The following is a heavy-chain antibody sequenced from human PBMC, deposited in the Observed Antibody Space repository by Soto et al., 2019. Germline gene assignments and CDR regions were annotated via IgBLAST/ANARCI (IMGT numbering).Heavy chain of an antibody. CDR2: IKRDGTDT. CDR1: GFTFSRYW. D-gene: IGHD3-16*01. V-gene: IGHV3-7*03. Sequence: LRLSCAASGFTFSRYWMSWVRQAPGKGLEWVANIKRDGTDTTYADSVKGRFTISRDNAKNTVYLQMNGLRAEDTAVYYCAREVGRGSGSYYLDYWGQETLVTVSS. CDR3: AREVGRGSGSYYLDY. J-gene: IGHJ4*02.